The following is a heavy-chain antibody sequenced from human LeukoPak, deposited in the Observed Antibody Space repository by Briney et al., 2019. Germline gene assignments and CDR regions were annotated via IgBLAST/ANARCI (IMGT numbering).Heavy chain of an antibody. Sequence: PSEALSLTCTVSGGSISSSSYYWGWIRQPPGKGLEWIASIYYSGSTYYNPSLKSRVTISVDTSKNQFSLKLSSVTAADTAVYYCARHGGGYCSGGSCYGGFEYYWGQGTLVTVSS. D-gene: IGHD2-15*01. CDR3: ARHGGGYCSGGSCYGGFEYY. CDR1: GGSISSSSYY. J-gene: IGHJ4*02. CDR2: IYYSGST. V-gene: IGHV4-39*01.